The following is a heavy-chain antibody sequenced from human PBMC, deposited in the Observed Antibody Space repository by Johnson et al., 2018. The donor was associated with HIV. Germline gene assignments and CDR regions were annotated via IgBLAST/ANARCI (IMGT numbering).Heavy chain of an antibody. CDR2: IYSGGRT. V-gene: IGHV3-66*01. CDR3: STGDCSGGSCHAFDI. Sequence: VQLVESGGGLVQPGGSLRLSCAASGFTVNSNYINWVRQAPGKGLECVSGIYSGGRTYYAESVKGRFTILSDDSINTVYLQMKSLKSEDMAVYYCSTGDCSGGSCHAFDIWCQGTMVTVSS. CDR1: GFTVNSNY. D-gene: IGHD2-15*01. J-gene: IGHJ3*02.